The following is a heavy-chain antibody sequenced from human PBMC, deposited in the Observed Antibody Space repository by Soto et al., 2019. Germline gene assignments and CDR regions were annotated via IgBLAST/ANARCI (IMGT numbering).Heavy chain of an antibody. CDR1: GFTFSSYA. D-gene: IGHD3-3*01. V-gene: IGHV3-30-3*01. CDR2: ISYDGSNK. Sequence: GGSLRLSCAASGFTFSSYAMHWVRQAPGKGLEWVAVISYDGSNKYYADSVKGRFTISRDNSKNTLYLQMNSLKTEDTAVYYCTTGSVEGYWGQGTLVTVSS. CDR3: TTGSVEGY. J-gene: IGHJ4*02.